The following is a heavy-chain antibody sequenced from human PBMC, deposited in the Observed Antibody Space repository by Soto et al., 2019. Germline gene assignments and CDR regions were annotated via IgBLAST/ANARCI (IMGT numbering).Heavy chain of an antibody. CDR2: INAGNGNT. D-gene: IGHD3-3*01. Sequence: ASVKVSCKASGYTFTSYAMHWVRQAPGQRLEWMGWINAGNGNTKYSQKFQGRVTITRDTSASTAYMELSSLRSEDTAVYYCATPMGRVLESGMDAWGQGSTVTVSX. CDR3: ATPMGRVLESGMDA. J-gene: IGHJ6*02. V-gene: IGHV1-3*01. CDR1: GYTFTSYA.